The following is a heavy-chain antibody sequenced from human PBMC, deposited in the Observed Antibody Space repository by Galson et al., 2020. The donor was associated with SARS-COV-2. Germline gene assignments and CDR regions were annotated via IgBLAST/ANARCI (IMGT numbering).Heavy chain of an antibody. CDR2: IYPDDSDT. CDR1: GYSFSKYW. V-gene: IGHV5-51*01. Sequence: GESLKISCKASGYSFSKYWIGWVRQMPGKGLEWMGIIYPDDSDTKYSPSFEGQVTISADTSTNTAYLQWSSLKASDTAMYYCARQGNSPEGGYWYVDFLGRGARVAVSP. CDR3: ARQGNSPEGGYWYVDF. J-gene: IGHJ2*01. D-gene: IGHD2-15*01.